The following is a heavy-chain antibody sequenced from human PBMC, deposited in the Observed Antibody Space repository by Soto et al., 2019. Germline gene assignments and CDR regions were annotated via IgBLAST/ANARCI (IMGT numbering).Heavy chain of an antibody. V-gene: IGHV3-23*01. CDR3: AKPVYGSGSPDY. CDR2: IAETGSST. Sequence: PGGSLRLSVVNSELVYLGYPMILVRQAPGQGLEWVSGIAETGSSTYYADSVKGRFTISRDNSENTLYLQMNNLRAEDTAIYYCAKPVYGSGSPDYWGQGTLVTVSS. J-gene: IGHJ4*02. D-gene: IGHD3-10*01. CDR1: ELVYLGYP.